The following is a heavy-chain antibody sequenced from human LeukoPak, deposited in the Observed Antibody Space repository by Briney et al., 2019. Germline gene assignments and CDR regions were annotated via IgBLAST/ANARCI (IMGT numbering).Heavy chain of an antibody. Sequence: SGGSLRLSCVVSGLRFRNYGMHWVRQAPGKGLEWVAVIYYDGSNQYYVDSVKGRFTISRDNSKNTLYLQMNSLRAEDTAVYYCAKGACSGGSCNTDYWGQGTLVTVSS. CDR3: AKGACSGGSCNTDY. CDR1: GLRFRNYG. V-gene: IGHV3-33*06. J-gene: IGHJ4*02. D-gene: IGHD2-15*01. CDR2: IYYDGSNQ.